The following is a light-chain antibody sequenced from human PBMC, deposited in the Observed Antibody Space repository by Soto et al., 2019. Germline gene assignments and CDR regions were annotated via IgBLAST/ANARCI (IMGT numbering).Light chain of an antibody. CDR2: DAS. Sequence: ETELTQSPATLSLSPGEGATLSCRASHSVSSYLAWYQQKPGQTPRLLIYDASTRATGIPARFSGSGSGTDFTLNISSLEPEDFAVYYCQQHTNWPLTFGGGTKVEIK. CDR1: HSVSSY. V-gene: IGKV3-11*01. CDR3: QQHTNWPLT. J-gene: IGKJ4*01.